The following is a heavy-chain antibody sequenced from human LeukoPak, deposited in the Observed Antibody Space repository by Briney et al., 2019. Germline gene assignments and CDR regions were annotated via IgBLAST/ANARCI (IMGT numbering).Heavy chain of an antibody. D-gene: IGHD2-2*01. CDR3: AREADSTSCYGH. CDR1: GYTFTNYY. Sequence: ASVKVSCKASGYTFTNYYIHWVRQAPGQGLEWMGWINPNSGGTNYAQKFQGRVTMTRDTSISTAYMELSRLRSDDTAVYYCAREADSTSCYGHWGQGTLVTVSS. J-gene: IGHJ4*02. CDR2: INPNSGGT. V-gene: IGHV1-2*02.